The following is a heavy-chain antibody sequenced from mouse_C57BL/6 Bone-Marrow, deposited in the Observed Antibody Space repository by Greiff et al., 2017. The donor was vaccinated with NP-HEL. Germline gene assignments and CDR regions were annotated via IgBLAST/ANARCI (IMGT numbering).Heavy chain of an antibody. Sequence: DVQLQESGPGLVKPSQSLSLTCSVTGYSITSGYYWNWIRQFPGNKLEWMGYISYDGSNNYNPSLKNRISITRDTSKNQFFLKLNSVTTEDTATYYCANYGPRAYWGQGTLVTVSA. CDR2: ISYDGSN. CDR1: GYSITSGYY. D-gene: IGHD1-1*02. J-gene: IGHJ3*01. V-gene: IGHV3-6*01. CDR3: ANYGPRAY.